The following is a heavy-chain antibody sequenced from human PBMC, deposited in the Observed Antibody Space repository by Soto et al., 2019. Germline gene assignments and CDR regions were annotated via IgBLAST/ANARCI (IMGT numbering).Heavy chain of an antibody. Sequence: LRLSCEASGFTFNTYGMHWVRQAPGRGLEWVAVIWYDGSIKYYADSVKGRFTTSRDNSKNTMYLKMNNLRAEDTAVYYCTRIDCTGNNCRPYAYYEMDAWGQGTTVNVS. CDR3: TRIDCTGNNCRPYAYYEMDA. J-gene: IGHJ6*02. V-gene: IGHV3-33*01. D-gene: IGHD2-8*02. CDR1: GFTFNTYG. CDR2: IWYDGSIK.